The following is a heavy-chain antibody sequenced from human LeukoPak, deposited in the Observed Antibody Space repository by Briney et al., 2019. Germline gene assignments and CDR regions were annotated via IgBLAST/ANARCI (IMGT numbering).Heavy chain of an antibody. Sequence: SETLSLTCTVSGGSISSGSYYWSWIRQPAGKGLEWIGYIYYSGSTNYNPSLKSRVTISVDTSKNQFSLKLSSVTAADTAVYYCARGGFTVPFDYWGQGTLVTVSS. V-gene: IGHV4-61*10. D-gene: IGHD3-10*01. CDR3: ARGGFTVPFDY. CDR2: IYYSGST. J-gene: IGHJ4*02. CDR1: GGSISSGSYY.